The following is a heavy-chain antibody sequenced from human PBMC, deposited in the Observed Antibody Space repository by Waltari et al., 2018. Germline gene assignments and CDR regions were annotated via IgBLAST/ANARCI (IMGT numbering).Heavy chain of an antibody. Sequence: VQLMESGGGVFHPLRPLRRSCAAFQVTFTSYARHWGRRAPGKGLGGVVVIAYNGRNTYYVDAVKCRFTISRDNSKKMLYLQMNRLRAEDTAVYYCARDYCDRTNCHGMDVWRQGTTVPVSS. V-gene: IGHV3-30*04. CDR1: QVTFTSYA. CDR2: IAYNGRNT. J-gene: IGHJ6*02. D-gene: IGHD3-22*01. CDR3: ARDYCDRTNCHGMDV.